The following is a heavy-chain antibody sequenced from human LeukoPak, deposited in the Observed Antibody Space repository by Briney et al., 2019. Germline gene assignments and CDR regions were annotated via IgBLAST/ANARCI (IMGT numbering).Heavy chain of an antibody. CDR2: IYYSGST. CDR1: GGSISSSSYL. V-gene: IGHV4-39*01. J-gene: IGHJ4*02. CDR3: ATSVKLLWFGSFDY. D-gene: IGHD3-10*01. Sequence: PSETLSLTCTVSGGSISSSSYLWGWIRQPPGKGLEWIGSIYYSGSTYYNPSLKSRVTISVDTSRNQFSLKLSSVTAADTAVYYCATSVKLLWFGSFDYWGQGTLVTVSS.